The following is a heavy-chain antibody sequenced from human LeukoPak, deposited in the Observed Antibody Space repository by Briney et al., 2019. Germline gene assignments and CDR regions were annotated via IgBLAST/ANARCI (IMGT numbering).Heavy chain of an antibody. J-gene: IGHJ5*02. CDR1: GFTFSSYG. D-gene: IGHD2-2*01. CDR2: IRYDGSNK. Sequence: GRSLRLSCAASGFTFSSYGMHWVRQAPGKGLEWVAFIRYDGSNKYYADSVKGRFTISRDNSKNTLYLQMNSLRAEDTAVYYCAKQKGCSSTSCPNWWFDPWGQGTLVTVSS. CDR3: AKQKGCSSTSCPNWWFDP. V-gene: IGHV3-30*02.